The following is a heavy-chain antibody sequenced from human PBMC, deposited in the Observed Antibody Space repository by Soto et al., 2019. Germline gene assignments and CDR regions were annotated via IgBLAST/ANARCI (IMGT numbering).Heavy chain of an antibody. CDR1: GFTFNNYG. D-gene: IGHD3-9*01. V-gene: IGHV3-30*18. J-gene: IGHJ4*02. Sequence: PGGSLRLSCAASGFTFNNYGMHWVRQAPGEGLEWVAVISSDGTNKYYADSVKGRFSISRDNSKNTLYLQMNGLRAEDTAVYYCAKGGSYYDFLTGSTYDYWGQGTLVTVSS. CDR2: ISSDGTNK. CDR3: AKGGSYYDFLTGSTYDY.